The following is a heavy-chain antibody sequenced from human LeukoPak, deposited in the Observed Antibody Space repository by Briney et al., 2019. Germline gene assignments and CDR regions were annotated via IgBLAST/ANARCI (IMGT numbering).Heavy chain of an antibody. J-gene: IGHJ4*02. V-gene: IGHV4-4*07. CDR3: ARDVSGYLKTGIDY. Sequence: PSETLSLTCTVSGGSISSYYWSWIRQPAGKGLEWIWRIYTSGSTNYTPSLKSPVTMSVDPSKNQFSLKLSSVPAADPAVYYCARDVSGYLKTGIDYWGQGTLVTVSS. CDR2: IYTSGST. CDR1: GGSISSYY. D-gene: IGHD5-18*01.